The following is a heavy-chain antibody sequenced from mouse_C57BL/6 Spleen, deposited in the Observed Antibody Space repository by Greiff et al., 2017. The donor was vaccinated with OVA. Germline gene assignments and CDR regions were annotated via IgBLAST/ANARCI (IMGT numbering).Heavy chain of an antibody. CDR3: ARGDYSNYLYFDY. CDR1: GYSITSGYY. D-gene: IGHD2-5*01. J-gene: IGHJ2*01. Sequence: EVKLVESGPGLVKPSQSLSLTCSVTGYSITSGYYWNWIRQFPGNKLEWMGYISYDGSNNYNPTLKNRISITRDTSKNQFFLKLNSVTTEDTATYDCARGDYSNYLYFDYWGQGTTLTVSS. CDR2: ISYDGSN. V-gene: IGHV3-6*01.